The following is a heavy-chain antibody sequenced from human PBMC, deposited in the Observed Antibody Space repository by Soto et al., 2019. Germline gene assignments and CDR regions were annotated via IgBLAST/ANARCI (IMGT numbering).Heavy chain of an antibody. V-gene: IGHV5-51*01. Sequence: PGESLKISCKGSGYSFTSFWIGRVRQMPGKGLEWMGIIYPGDSDTRYSPSFQGQVTISADKSISTAYLQWSSLKASDTAMYYCARCRSYYGSGSRARNYYYYYYMDVWGKGTTVTVSS. J-gene: IGHJ6*03. CDR2: IYPGDSDT. CDR3: ARCRSYYGSGSRARNYYYYYYMDV. D-gene: IGHD3-10*01. CDR1: GYSFTSFW.